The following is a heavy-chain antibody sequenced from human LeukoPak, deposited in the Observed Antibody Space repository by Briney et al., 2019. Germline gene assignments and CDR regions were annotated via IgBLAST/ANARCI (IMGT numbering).Heavy chain of an antibody. Sequence: ASVKVSCKASRYTFTGYYMHWVRQAPGQGLEWMGRINPNSGGTNYAQKFQGRVTMTRDTSISTAYLQWSSLKASDTAMYYCAVQYCSSTSCYSGFDLWGQGTLVTVSS. CDR1: RYTFTGYY. V-gene: IGHV1-2*06. CDR3: AVQYCSSTSCYSGFDL. CDR2: INPNSGGT. J-gene: IGHJ5*02. D-gene: IGHD2-2*01.